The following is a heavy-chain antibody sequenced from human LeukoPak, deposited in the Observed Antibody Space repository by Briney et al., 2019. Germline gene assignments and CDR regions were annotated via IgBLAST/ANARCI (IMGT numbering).Heavy chain of an antibody. CDR3: ARVLDYGDYADY. Sequence: GASVKVSCKASGYTFTGYYMHWVRQAPGQGLEWMGWIDPNSGGTNYAQKFQGRVTMTRDTSISTAYMELSRLRSDDTAVYYCARVLDYGDYADYWGQGTLVTVSS. D-gene: IGHD4-17*01. V-gene: IGHV1-2*02. CDR2: IDPNSGGT. CDR1: GYTFTGYY. J-gene: IGHJ4*02.